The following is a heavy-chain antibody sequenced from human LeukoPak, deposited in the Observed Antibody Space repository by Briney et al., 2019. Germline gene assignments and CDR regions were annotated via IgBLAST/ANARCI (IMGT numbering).Heavy chain of an antibody. J-gene: IGHJ4*02. CDR3: AREGGYCTSTTCPRRVDY. CDR1: GFTFHTYA. CDR2: ISGSGSVDNT. Sequence: PGGSLRLSCAASGFTFHTYAMSWVRQAPGKGLEWVSAISGSGSVDNTYYADSLKGRFTISRDNSKNTLYLQMNSLRAEDTAVYYCAREGGYCTSTTCPRRVDYWGQGTLVTVSS. V-gene: IGHV3-23*01. D-gene: IGHD2-2*01.